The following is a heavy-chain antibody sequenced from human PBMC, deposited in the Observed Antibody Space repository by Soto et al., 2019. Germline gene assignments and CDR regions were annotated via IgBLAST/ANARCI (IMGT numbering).Heavy chain of an antibody. CDR3: VRDSLQWELAYYFDY. V-gene: IGHV3-33*01. J-gene: IGHJ4*02. CDR1: GFTFRTYG. D-gene: IGHD1-26*01. CDR2: IWYDGSHK. Sequence: GGSLRLSCAASGFTFRTYGMHWVRQAPGKGLEWVAVIWYDGSHKYYTDSVKGRFTISRDNSKNTLYLQMNSLSAEDTAVYYCVRDSLQWELAYYFDYWGQGTLVTVSS.